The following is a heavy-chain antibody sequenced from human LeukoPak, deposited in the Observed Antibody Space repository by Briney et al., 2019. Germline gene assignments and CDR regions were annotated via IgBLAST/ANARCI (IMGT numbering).Heavy chain of an antibody. CDR2: IIPIFGPA. CDR1: GGTFSTFG. J-gene: IGHJ2*01. Sequence: SVKVSCKASGGTFSTFGLSWVRQAPGQGLEWMGGIIPIFGPANYAQKFQGRVTITADESTSTAYMELSSLRSEDTAVYFCARAAGNSDHSPREPIHWYFDLWGRGTLVTVSS. CDR3: ARAAGNSDHSPREPIHWYFDL. D-gene: IGHD4-23*01. V-gene: IGHV1-69*01.